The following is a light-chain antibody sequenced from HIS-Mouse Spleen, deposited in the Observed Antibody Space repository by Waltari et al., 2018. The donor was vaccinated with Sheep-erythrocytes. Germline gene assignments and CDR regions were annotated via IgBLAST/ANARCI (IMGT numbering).Light chain of an antibody. J-gene: IGKJ1*01. Sequence: AIQLTQSPSSLSASVGDRVTITCRASKGISSALAWNQQKPGKAPKLLIYDASSWESGVPSRFSGSESGTDFTLTISSLQPEDFATYYCQQFNNYPRTFGQGTKVEIK. V-gene: IGKV1D-13*01. CDR1: KGISSA. CDR3: QQFNNYPRT. CDR2: DAS.